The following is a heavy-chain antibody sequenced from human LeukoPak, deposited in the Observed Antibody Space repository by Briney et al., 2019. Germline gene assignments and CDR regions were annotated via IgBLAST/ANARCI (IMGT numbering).Heavy chain of an antibody. V-gene: IGHV4-4*08. Sequence: SETLSLTCTVSGASISSYYWSWIRQPPGKGLEWIGYIYTSGSTNYNPSLKSRVTISIDTSKNQFSLKLSSVTAADTAVYYCARDSSGTVFDIWGQGTMVTVSS. CDR2: IYTSGST. J-gene: IGHJ3*02. D-gene: IGHD3-22*01. CDR3: ARDSSGTVFDI. CDR1: GASISSYY.